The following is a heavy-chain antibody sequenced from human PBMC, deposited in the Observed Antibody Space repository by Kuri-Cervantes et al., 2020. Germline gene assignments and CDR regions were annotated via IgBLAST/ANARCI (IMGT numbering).Heavy chain of an antibody. CDR1: GGSFSGYY. CDR3: ARNTDSSGYYGLSY. J-gene: IGHJ4*02. Sequence: SETLSLTCAVYGGSFSGYYWSWIRQPPGKGLEWIGEINHSGSTNYNPSLKSRVTTSVDTSKNQFSLKLSSVTAADTAVYYCARNTDSSGYYGLSYWGQGTLVTVSS. CDR2: INHSGST. D-gene: IGHD3-22*01. V-gene: IGHV4-34*01.